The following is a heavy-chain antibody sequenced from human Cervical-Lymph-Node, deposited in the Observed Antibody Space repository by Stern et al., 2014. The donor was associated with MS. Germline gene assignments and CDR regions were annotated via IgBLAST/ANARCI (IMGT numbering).Heavy chain of an antibody. D-gene: IGHD2-2*01. CDR3: ARDQGFQLMNS. J-gene: IGHJ4*02. Sequence: QVPLVQSGPGLVRPSGTLSLTCAVSCDSISNDNWWSWVRHPPGKGLAGIGEVYHAGRPNPDHSIKGRVTISVDKSKNQFSLRLTAMAAADTAVYYCARDQGFQLMNSWGQGTLVIVSS. V-gene: IGHV4-4*02. CDR2: VYHAGRP. CDR1: CDSISNDNW.